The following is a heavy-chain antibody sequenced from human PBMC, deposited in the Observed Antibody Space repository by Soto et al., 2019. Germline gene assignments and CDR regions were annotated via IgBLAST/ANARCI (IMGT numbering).Heavy chain of an antibody. CDR2: IWYDGNTK. CDR1: GFTFNTYG. V-gene: IGHV3-33*02. CDR3: ARPLVAPVADPYYYCMDV. Sequence: QIQLVESGGGVVQPGRSLRLSCAASGFTFNTYGFNWVRQAPGKGLEWVAVIWYDGNTKYYADSVKGRFTISRDNLTNTLFLQMNSLTAEDTAVYYCARPLVAPVADPYYYCMDVWGQGTTVTVSS. J-gene: IGHJ6*02. D-gene: IGHD6-19*01.